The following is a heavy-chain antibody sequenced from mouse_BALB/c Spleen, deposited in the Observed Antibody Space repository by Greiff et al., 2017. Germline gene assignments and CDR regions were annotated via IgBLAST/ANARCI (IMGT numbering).Heavy chain of an antibody. V-gene: IGHV1S135*01. CDR2: IDPYNGGT. CDR1: GYAFTSYN. D-gene: IGHD1-2*01. J-gene: IGHJ2*01. Sequence: EVKLVESGPELVKPGASVKVSCKASGYAFTSYNMYWVKQSHGKSLEWIGYIDPYNGGTSYNQKFKGKATLTVDKSSSTAYMHLNSLTSEDSAVYYCARSLLRLRAFDYWGQGTTLTVSS. CDR3: ARSLLRLRAFDY.